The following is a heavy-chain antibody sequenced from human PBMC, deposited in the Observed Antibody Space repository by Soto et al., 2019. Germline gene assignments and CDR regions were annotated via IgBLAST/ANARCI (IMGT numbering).Heavy chain of an antibody. V-gene: IGHV3-21*01. D-gene: IGHD3-3*01. CDR2: ISSSSSYI. CDR1: GFTFRSYS. J-gene: IGHJ4*02. CDR3: ARDLGEWPNY. Sequence: GGSLILSCAASGFTFRSYSRNWVRQAPGKGLEWVSSISSSSSYIYYADSVKGRLTISRDNAKNSLYLQMNSLRAEDTAVYYCARDLGEWPNYRGQGTLVTVSS.